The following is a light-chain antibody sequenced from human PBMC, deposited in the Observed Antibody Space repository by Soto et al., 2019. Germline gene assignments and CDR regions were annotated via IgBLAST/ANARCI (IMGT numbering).Light chain of an antibody. CDR3: AAWDDSLTYV. CDR2: SND. V-gene: IGLV1-44*01. J-gene: IGLJ1*01. CDR1: RSNIGANT. Sequence: QSVLTQPPSASGTPGQRLTISCSGSRSNIGANTVHWYQQLPETAPKLLIYSNDQRPSGVPDRFSGSKSGTSASLAISGLQSEDEADYYCAAWDDSLTYVFGPGTKVTVL.